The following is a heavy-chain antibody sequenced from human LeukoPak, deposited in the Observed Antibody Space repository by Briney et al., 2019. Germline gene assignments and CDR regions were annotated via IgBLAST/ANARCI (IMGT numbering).Heavy chain of an antibody. CDR1: GFTFSSYG. V-gene: IGHV3-7*01. CDR3: LRENHDSGWSFDY. Sequence: GGSLRLSCSAPGFTFSSYGMNWVRQAPGKGLEWVANINQGGGEKYYVDSVKGRFTISRDNAKNSLYLEMNSLRAEDTAVYYCLRENHDSGWSFDYWGQGTLVTVSS. D-gene: IGHD3-22*01. CDR2: INQGGGEK. J-gene: IGHJ4*02.